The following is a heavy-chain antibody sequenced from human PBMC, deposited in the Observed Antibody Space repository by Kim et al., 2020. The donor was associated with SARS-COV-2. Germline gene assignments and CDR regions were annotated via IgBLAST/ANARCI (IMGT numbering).Heavy chain of an antibody. V-gene: IGHV4-4*07. CDR2: IYTTESP. Sequence: SETLSLTCSVSGASISTYYWSWIRQPAGKGLELIGRIYTTESPNYNPSLKSRVTMSLDTPKNQFSLKLNSVTAAATAVYYCARALGGYYFDYWGQVTLVT. J-gene: IGHJ4*02. CDR3: ARALGGYYFDY. D-gene: IGHD3-16*01. CDR1: GASISTYY.